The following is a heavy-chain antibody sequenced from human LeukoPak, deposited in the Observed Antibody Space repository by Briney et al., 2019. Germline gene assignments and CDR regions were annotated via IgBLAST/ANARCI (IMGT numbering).Heavy chain of an antibody. CDR1: GFTFSSYG. CDR2: IRYDGSNK. Sequence: GGSLRLSCAASGFTFSSYGMHWVRQAPGKGLEWVAFIRYDGSNKYYADSVKGRFTISRDNSKNTLYLQMNSLRAEDTAVYYCAKGVYCSSTSCYEFGAFDIWGQGTMVTVSS. V-gene: IGHV3-30*02. D-gene: IGHD2-2*01. J-gene: IGHJ3*02. CDR3: AKGVYCSSTSCYEFGAFDI.